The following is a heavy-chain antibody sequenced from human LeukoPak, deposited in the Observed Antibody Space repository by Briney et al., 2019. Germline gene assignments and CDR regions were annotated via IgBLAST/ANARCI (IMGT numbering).Heavy chain of an antibody. CDR1: GGSFSSSTYY. D-gene: IGHD4-17*01. V-gene: IGHV4-39*07. CDR2: IYYSGTS. Sequence: PSETLSLTCSVSGGSFSSSTYYWGWIRQPPGKGLEWIGAIYYSGTSYYNSSLKSRVTISVDTSKNQFSLKLSSVTAADTAVYYCARETLGGEMTTVTTSSNYWGQGTLVTVSS. J-gene: IGHJ4*02. CDR3: ARETLGGEMTTVTTSSNY.